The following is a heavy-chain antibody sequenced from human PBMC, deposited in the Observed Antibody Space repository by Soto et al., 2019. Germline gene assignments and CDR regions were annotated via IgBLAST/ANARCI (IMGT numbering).Heavy chain of an antibody. V-gene: IGHV3-53*04. D-gene: IGHD4-17*01. CDR3: ARSGYGDYSAFDI. J-gene: IGHJ3*02. CDR1: GFTVSSNY. CDR2: IYRGGST. Sequence: EVQLVESGGGLVQPGGSLRLSCAASGFTVSSNYMSWVRQAPGKGLEWVSVIYRGGSTYYADSVKGRFTISRHNSKNTLYLQMNSLRAEDTAVYYCARSGYGDYSAFDIWGQGTMVTVSS.